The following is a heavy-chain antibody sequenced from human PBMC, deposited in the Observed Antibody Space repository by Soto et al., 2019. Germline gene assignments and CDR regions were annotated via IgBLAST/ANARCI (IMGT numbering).Heavy chain of an antibody. CDR2: ISGSGGST. Sequence: PGGSLRLSCAASGFTFSSYAMSWVRQAPGKGLEWVSAISGSGGSTYYADSVKGRFTISRDNSKNTLYLQMNSLRAEDTAVYYCAKDRNPHYYYSSGYYRPAFDYWGQGTLVTVSS. CDR1: GFTFSSYA. V-gene: IGHV3-23*01. J-gene: IGHJ4*02. D-gene: IGHD3-22*01. CDR3: AKDRNPHYYYSSGYYRPAFDY.